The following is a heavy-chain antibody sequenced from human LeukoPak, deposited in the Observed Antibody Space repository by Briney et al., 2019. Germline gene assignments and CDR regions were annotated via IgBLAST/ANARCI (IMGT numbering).Heavy chain of an antibody. CDR1: GFTFSDYY. CDR2: ISSSSSYT. Sequence: PGGSLRLSCAAPGFTFSDYYMSWIRQAPGKGLERVSYISSSSSYTNYADSVKGRFTISRDNAKNSLYLQMNSLRAEDTAVYYCAAERGSYGVGTHWGQGTLVTVSS. CDR3: AAERGSYGVGTH. J-gene: IGHJ4*02. D-gene: IGHD1-26*01. V-gene: IGHV3-11*03.